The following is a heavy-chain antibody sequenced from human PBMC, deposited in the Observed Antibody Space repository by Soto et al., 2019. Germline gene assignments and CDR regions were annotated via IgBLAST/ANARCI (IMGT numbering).Heavy chain of an antibody. V-gene: IGHV4-4*02. Sequence: SETLSLTCAVSGGSISSSNWWSWVRQPPGKGLEWIGEIHHSGSTYYNPSLKSRVTISVDTSKNQFSLKLSSVTAADTAVYYCASKIAAALDYWGQGTLVTVSS. CDR1: GGSISSSNW. J-gene: IGHJ4*02. CDR2: IHHSGST. CDR3: ASKIAAALDY. D-gene: IGHD6-13*01.